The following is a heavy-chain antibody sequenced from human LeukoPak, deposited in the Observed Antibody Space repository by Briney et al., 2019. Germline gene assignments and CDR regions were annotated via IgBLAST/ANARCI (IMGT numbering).Heavy chain of an antibody. V-gene: IGHV4-34*01. CDR2: INHSGST. CDR1: GGSFSGYY. J-gene: IGHJ3*02. Sequence: PSETLSLTCAVYGGSFSGYYWSWIRQPPGEGLEWIGEINHSGSTNYNPSLKSRVIISVDTSKNQFSLKLSSVTAADTAVYYCARDPGEGGYSYGSDAFDIWGQGTMVTVSS. D-gene: IGHD5-18*01. CDR3: ARDPGEGGYSYGSDAFDI.